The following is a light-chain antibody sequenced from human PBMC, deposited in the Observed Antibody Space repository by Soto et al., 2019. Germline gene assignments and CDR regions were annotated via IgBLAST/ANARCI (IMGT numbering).Light chain of an antibody. V-gene: IGKV1-33*01. CDR3: QQYNSWPLT. J-gene: IGKJ4*01. Sequence: DIQMTQSPSSLSASVGDRVTITCQASHDIINYLNWLQQKPGEAPKLLIFDAFKLETGVPSRFSGSGSGTDFTLTISSLQSEDFAVYYCQQYNSWPLTFGGGTKVDIK. CDR2: DAF. CDR1: HDIINY.